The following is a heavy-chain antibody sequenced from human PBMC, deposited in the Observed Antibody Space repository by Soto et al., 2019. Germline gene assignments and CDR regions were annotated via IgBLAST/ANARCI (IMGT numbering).Heavy chain of an antibody. J-gene: IGHJ6*02. Sequence: PSETLSLTCAVYGGSFSGYYWSWIRQPPGKGLEWMGEINHSGSTNYNPSLKSRVTISVDTSKNQFSLKLSSVTAADTAVYYCASRRGGIAAAVYYYGMDVWGQGTTVTVSS. D-gene: IGHD6-13*01. V-gene: IGHV4-34*01. CDR2: INHSGST. CDR1: GGSFSGYY. CDR3: ASRRGGIAAAVYYYGMDV.